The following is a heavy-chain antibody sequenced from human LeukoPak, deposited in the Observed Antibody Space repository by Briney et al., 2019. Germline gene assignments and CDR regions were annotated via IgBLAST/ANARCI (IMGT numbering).Heavy chain of an antibody. J-gene: IGHJ6*02. CDR2: IYSGGST. Sequence: GGSLRLSCAASGFTFSSYGMHWVRQAPGKGLEWVAVIYSGGSTYYADSVKGRFTISRDNSKNTLYLQMNSLRAEDTAVYYCARDLNYYYGMDVWGQGTTVTVSS. CDR1: GFTFSSYG. V-gene: IGHV3-53*01. CDR3: ARDLNYYYGMDV.